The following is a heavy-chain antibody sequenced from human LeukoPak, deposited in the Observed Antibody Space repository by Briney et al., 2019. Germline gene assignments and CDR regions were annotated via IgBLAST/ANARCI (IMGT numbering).Heavy chain of an antibody. V-gene: IGHV1-8*01. CDR3: ARGQGYSTFLDY. CDR1: GCTFTSYD. J-gene: IGHJ4*02. Sequence: ASVKVSCKASGCTFTSYDINWVRQATGQGFEWMGWMNPNSGNTGYAQKFQGRVTMTRNTSISTAYMELSSLRSEDTAVYYCARGQGYSTFLDYWGQGTLVTVSS. CDR2: MNPNSGNT. D-gene: IGHD5-12*01.